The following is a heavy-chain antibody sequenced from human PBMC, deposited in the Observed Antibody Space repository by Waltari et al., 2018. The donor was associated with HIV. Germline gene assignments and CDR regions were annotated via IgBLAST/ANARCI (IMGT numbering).Heavy chain of an antibody. CDR1: GYKLTDLS. V-gene: IGHV1-24*01. CDR2: SDREINAPT. CDR3: ATQKFWSSGNYHFDD. D-gene: IGHD1-26*01. J-gene: IGHJ4*01. Sequence: QVHLAQSGAEVKKPGASVKVSCKVSGYKLTDLSMHWVRQAPGNGLAWVGGSDREINAPTLSAQMLRGTVTLTEYPSTDTVYVELSGLMSYDTAIYYCATQKFWSSGNYHFDDWGQGTLVTVS.